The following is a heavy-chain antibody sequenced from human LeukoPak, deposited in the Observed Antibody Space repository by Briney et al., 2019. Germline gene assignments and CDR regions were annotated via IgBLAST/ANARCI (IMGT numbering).Heavy chain of an antibody. J-gene: IGHJ4*02. CDR3: ARPTYYYGSGGIYYFDY. D-gene: IGHD3-10*01. CDR1: GYSFTSYW. CDR2: IYPGDSDT. Sequence: GESLKISCKGSGYSFTSYWIGWVRQMPGKGLEWMGIIYPGDSDTRYSPSFQGQVTISADKSISTAYLQWSSLKAPDTAMYYCARPTYYYGSGGIYYFDYWGQGTLVTVSS. V-gene: IGHV5-51*01.